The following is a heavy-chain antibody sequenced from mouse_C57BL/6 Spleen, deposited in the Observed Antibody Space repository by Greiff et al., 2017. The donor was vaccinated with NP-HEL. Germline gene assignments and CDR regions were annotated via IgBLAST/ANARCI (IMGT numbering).Heavy chain of an antibody. Sequence: VQLQQSGTVLARPGASVKMSCKTSGYTFTSYWMHWVKQRPGQGLEWIGAIYPGNSDTSYNQKFKGKAKLTAVTSASTAYMELSSLTNEDSAVYYCTRGGIWDGYYEAWFAYWGQGTLVTVSA. D-gene: IGHD2-3*01. V-gene: IGHV1-5*01. CDR2: IYPGNSDT. CDR3: TRGGIWDGYYEAWFAY. CDR1: GYTFTSYW. J-gene: IGHJ3*01.